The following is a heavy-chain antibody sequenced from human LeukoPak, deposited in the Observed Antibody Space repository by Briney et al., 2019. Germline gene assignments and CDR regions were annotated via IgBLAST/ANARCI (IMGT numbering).Heavy chain of an antibody. CDR1: GFTFSSYA. CDR2: ISGSGGTT. D-gene: IGHD5-24*01. V-gene: IGHV3-23*01. J-gene: IGHJ6*02. Sequence: GGSLRLSCAASGFTFSSYAMTWVRQAPGKGLEWVSAISGSGGTTYYTDSVKGRFTISRDNSRNTLYLQMNSLRAEDTAVYYCAKRDGYNSGGMDVWGQGTTVTVSS. CDR3: AKRDGYNSGGMDV.